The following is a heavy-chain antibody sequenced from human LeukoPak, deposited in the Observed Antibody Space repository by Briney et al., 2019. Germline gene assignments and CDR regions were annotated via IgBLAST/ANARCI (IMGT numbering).Heavy chain of an antibody. V-gene: IGHV4-39*07. CDR1: GGSISSSSYY. J-gene: IGHJ5*02. CDR3: ASERYCSGGSCYPNWFDP. CDR2: IYYSGST. D-gene: IGHD2-15*01. Sequence: SETLSLTCTVSGGSISSSSYYWGWIRQPPGKGLEWIGSIYYSGSTYYKPSLKSRVTISLDTSKNQFSLKLSSVTAADTAVYYCASERYCSGGSCYPNWFDPWGQGTLVTVSS.